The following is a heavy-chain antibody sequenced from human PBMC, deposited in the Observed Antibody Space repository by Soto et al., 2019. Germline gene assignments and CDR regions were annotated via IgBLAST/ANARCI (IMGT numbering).Heavy chain of an antibody. Sequence: SETLSLTCSVSGGSISSYYWSWIRQPAGKGLEWIGRIYSSGSTKYNPSLKSRVIMSVDTSKNQFSLKLYSVTAADTAVYYCARTLEAAGTENWFDPWGQGTMVTVSS. CDR3: ARTLEAAGTENWFDP. D-gene: IGHD6-13*01. CDR1: GGSISSYY. CDR2: IYSSGST. V-gene: IGHV4-4*07. J-gene: IGHJ5*02.